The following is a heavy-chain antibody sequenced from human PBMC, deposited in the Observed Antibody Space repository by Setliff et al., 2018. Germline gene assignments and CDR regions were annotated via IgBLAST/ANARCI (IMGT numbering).Heavy chain of an antibody. CDR3: ARGPLDFVVVPAAGKFDY. Sequence: PVKVSCKTSGYIFTDYSIHWVRQAPGQGLEWMGGTIPIFGTTDYAQKFRGRVTIITDESTSTAFMQLSSLRSDDTAVYYCARGPLDFVVVPAAGKFDYWGQGTLVTVSS. CDR1: GYIFTDYS. CDR2: TIPIFGTT. V-gene: IGHV1-69*05. D-gene: IGHD2-2*01. J-gene: IGHJ4*02.